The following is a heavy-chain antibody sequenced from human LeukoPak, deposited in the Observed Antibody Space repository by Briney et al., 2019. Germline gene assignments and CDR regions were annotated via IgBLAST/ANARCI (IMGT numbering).Heavy chain of an antibody. CDR1: GFTFSSYS. Sequence: GGSLRLSCAASGFTFSSYSMNWVRQAPGKGLEWVSSISSSSSSYIYYADSVKGRFTISRDNAKNSLYLQMNSLRAEDTAVYYCARDANYCSSTSCHNWFDPWGRGTLVTVSS. CDR3: ARDANYCSSTSCHNWFDP. CDR2: ISSSSSSYI. V-gene: IGHV3-21*01. D-gene: IGHD2-2*01. J-gene: IGHJ5*02.